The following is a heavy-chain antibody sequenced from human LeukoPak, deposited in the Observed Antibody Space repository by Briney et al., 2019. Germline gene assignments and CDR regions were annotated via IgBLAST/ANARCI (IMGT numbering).Heavy chain of an antibody. CDR2: ISAYNGNT. V-gene: IGHV1-18*01. J-gene: IGHJ4*02. Sequence: ASVKVSCKASGYTFTSYGISWVRQAPGQGLEWMGWISAYNGNTNYAQKLQGRVTMTTDTSTSTAYMELTSLRTDDTAVNYCARDYYDDNGDHFGYWGQGTLVTVSS. CDR1: GYTFTSYG. D-gene: IGHD4-17*01. CDR3: ARDYYDDNGDHFGY.